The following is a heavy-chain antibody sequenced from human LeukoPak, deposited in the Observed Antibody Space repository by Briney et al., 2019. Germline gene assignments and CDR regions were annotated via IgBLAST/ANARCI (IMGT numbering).Heavy chain of an antibody. D-gene: IGHD3-9*01. V-gene: IGHV3-53*01. CDR2: IYTGGST. CDR3: ARGVRYFDWLLPRGWFDP. Sequence: GGSLRLSCAASGFTVSSNYMSWVRQAPGKGLECVSVIYTGGSTYYADSVKGRFTISRDNAKNSLYLQMNSLRAEDTAVYYCARGVRYFDWLLPRGWFDPWGQGTLVTVSS. J-gene: IGHJ5*02. CDR1: GFTVSSNY.